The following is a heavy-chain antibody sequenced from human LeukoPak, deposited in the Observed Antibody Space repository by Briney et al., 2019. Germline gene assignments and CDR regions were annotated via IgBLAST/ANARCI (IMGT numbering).Heavy chain of an antibody. CDR2: IYTSGST. V-gene: IGHV4-4*07. Sequence: PSETLSLTCTVSGGSISSYYWSWIRQPAGKGLEWIGRIYTSGSTNYNPSLKSRVTMSVDTSKNQFSLKLSSVTAADTAVYYCARDRYYYDSSGDNHFDYWGQGTLVTVSS. CDR3: ARDRYYYDSSGDNHFDY. J-gene: IGHJ4*02. CDR1: GGSISSYY. D-gene: IGHD3-22*01.